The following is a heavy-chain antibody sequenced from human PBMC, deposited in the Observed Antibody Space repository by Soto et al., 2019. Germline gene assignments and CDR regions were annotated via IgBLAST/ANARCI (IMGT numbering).Heavy chain of an antibody. Sequence: QVQLVQSGAEVKKPGASVKVSCKASGYTLTSHGISWVRQAPGQGLEWMGWISAYNGNTNYAQKLQGRVTMTTDTYTRTAYMELRSLRSDDTAVYYCAREGGNSGVPWEYCYGMDVWGQGTTVTVSS. J-gene: IGHJ6*02. CDR1: GYTLTSHG. D-gene: IGHD1-26*01. V-gene: IGHV1-18*01. CDR3: AREGGNSGVPWEYCYGMDV. CDR2: ISAYNGNT.